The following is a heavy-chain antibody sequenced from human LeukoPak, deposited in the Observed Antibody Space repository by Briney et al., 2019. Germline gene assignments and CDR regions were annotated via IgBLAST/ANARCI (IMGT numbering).Heavy chain of an antibody. CDR3: ARGRSSSSWYGGWFDP. CDR2: INPNSGGT. D-gene: IGHD6-13*01. V-gene: IGHV1-2*06. J-gene: IGHJ5*02. Sequence: VASVKVSCKASGYTFTGYYMHWVRQAPGQGLEWMGRINPNSGGTNYAQKVQGRVTMTRDTSISTAYMELSRLRSDDTAVYYCARGRSSSSWYGGWFDPWGQGTLVTVSS. CDR1: GYTFTGYY.